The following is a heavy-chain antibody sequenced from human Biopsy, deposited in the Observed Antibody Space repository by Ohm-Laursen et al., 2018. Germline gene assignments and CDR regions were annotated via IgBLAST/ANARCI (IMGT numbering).Heavy chain of an antibody. CDR3: TRDIMNTIAGLVARSDVFDV. D-gene: IGHD3-16*02. J-gene: IGHJ3*01. CDR1: GYTVNDYF. Sequence: SVKVSCKASGYTVNDYFLRWLRQAPGQGPEWMGWISPNSGGTNYAQKFQGRVSMTTDTSAATVYMELSSLTSDDTAVYYCTRDIMNTIAGLVARSDVFDVWGQGTMVTVSS. CDR2: ISPNSGGT. V-gene: IGHV1-2*02.